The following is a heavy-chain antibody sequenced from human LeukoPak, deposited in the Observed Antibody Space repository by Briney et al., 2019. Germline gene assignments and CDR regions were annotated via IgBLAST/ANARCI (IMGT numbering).Heavy chain of an antibody. J-gene: IGHJ4*02. CDR2: IDPTKSYI. CDR1: GFAFSSYS. D-gene: IGHD6-13*01. CDR3: ARAGKGRSSSWGLGDY. Sequence: GGSLRLSCAASGFAFSSYSMQWVRQAPGKGLEWLSSIDPTKSYIYYADSVKGRFTVSRDDAEKSLYLQMNSLRAEDTAVYYCARAGKGRSSSWGLGDYWGQGTLVTVSS. V-gene: IGHV3-21*01.